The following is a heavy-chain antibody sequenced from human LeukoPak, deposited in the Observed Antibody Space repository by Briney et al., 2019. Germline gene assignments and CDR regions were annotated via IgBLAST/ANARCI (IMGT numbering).Heavy chain of an antibody. V-gene: IGHV3-21*01. CDR2: ISSSSSYI. CDR1: GFTFSSYA. J-gene: IGHJ4*02. D-gene: IGHD6-13*01. Sequence: GGSLRLSCAASGFTFSSYAMSWVRQAPGKGLEWVSSISSSSSYIYYADSVKGRFTISRDNAKNSLYLQMNSLRAEDTAVYYCARDRETNQQLVAFDYWGQGTLVTVSS. CDR3: ARDRETNQQLVAFDY.